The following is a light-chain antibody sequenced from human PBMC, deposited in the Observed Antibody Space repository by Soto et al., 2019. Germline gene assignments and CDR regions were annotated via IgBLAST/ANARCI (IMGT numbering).Light chain of an antibody. CDR3: QSYDTQYVV. V-gene: IGLV6-57*02. CDR2: EDN. J-gene: IGLJ2*01. Sequence: NFLLTQPHSVSESPGKTVTISCIGSGGSIATNYVQWYQQRPGSAPITIIYEDNQRPSGVPDRFAGSIDSSSNSASLTISGLRAEDEAGYYRQSYDTQYVVFGGGTKLTVL. CDR1: GGSIATNY.